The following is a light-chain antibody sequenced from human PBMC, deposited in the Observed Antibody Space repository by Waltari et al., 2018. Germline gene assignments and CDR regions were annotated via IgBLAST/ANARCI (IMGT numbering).Light chain of an antibody. CDR2: DAA. CDR3: QQYDDLPYT. CDR1: QDISNY. J-gene: IGKJ2*01. Sequence: DIQMTQSPSSLSASVGDRVTITCQASQDISNYLNWYQQKPGKAPELLIYDAAKLETGVPSRFSGSGSGTDFTFTISSLQPEDIATYYCQQYDDLPYTFGQGT. V-gene: IGKV1-33*01.